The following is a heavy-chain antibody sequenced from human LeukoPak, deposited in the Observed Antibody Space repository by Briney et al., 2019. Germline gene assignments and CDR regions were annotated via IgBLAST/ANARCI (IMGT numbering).Heavy chain of an antibody. Sequence: MPSETLSLTCAVHGGSFSNYYWSWIRQPPGKGLEWIGEINDSGRINYNPSLMSRVTVSVDTSKNQFSLRLTSVTATDTAVYYCARRWNYGRNYYIDVWGSGAPVSVS. V-gene: IGHV4-34*01. CDR3: ARRWNYGRNYYIDV. CDR2: INDSGRI. CDR1: GGSFSNYY. D-gene: IGHD1-7*01. J-gene: IGHJ6*03.